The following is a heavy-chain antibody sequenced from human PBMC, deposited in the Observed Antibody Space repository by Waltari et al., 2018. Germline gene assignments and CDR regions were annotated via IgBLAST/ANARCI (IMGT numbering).Heavy chain of an antibody. J-gene: IGHJ3*02. V-gene: IGHV1-8*03. CDR3: ARGRVRREGYKWDGAFDI. D-gene: IGHD1-1*01. Sequence: QVKLVQSGAEVKKPGASVKVSCKASGYIFTSYDLNWVRQAAGHGLEWMGWRKPRSGNTGYAKKFHGRGTINRNTSISTAYMEMSSVRSEDTAVYYCARGRVRREGYKWDGAFDIWGQGTMVTVSS. CDR2: RKPRSGNT. CDR1: GYIFTSYD.